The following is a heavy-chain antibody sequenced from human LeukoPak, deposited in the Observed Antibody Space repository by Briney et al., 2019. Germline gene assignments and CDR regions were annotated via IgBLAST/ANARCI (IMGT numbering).Heavy chain of an antibody. J-gene: IGHJ5*02. Sequence: GGSLRLSCAASGFTLSDHYMSWIRQAPGKGLEWVSYISTFSRYTGYADSVKGRFTISRDNAKNSLYLQMNSLRAEDTAVYYCARGGLSAAGTFDPWGQGTMVTVSS. CDR1: GFTLSDHY. D-gene: IGHD6-13*01. V-gene: IGHV3-11*06. CDR2: ISTFSRYT. CDR3: ARGGLSAAGTFDP.